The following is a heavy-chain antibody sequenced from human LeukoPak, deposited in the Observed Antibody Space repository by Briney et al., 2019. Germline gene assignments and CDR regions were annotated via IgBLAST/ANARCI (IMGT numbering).Heavy chain of an antibody. CDR1: RFTFRIYA. CDR3: AKADATIGGAFDT. J-gene: IGHJ3*02. Sequence: GGSLRLSCAASRFTFRIYAMSWVRHAPGRGLEWLSIISGTADSKYYADSVKGRFTISRDNPRSTLYLEMKSLRAEDTAVYYCAKADATIGGAFDTWGQGTMVIVSS. V-gene: IGHV3-23*01. CDR2: ISGTADSK. D-gene: IGHD3-16*01.